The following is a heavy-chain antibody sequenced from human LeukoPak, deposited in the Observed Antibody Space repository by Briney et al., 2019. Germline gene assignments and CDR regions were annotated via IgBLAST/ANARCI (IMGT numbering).Heavy chain of an antibody. Sequence: PGGSLRLSCAASGFTFSSYVLSWVRQAPGKGLQWVSAIGGSGGDTYYADSLKGRFTISRDNSKNTVFLQMSSLRAEDTAVYYCARRGGLPAAPDFWGQGTLATVSS. V-gene: IGHV3-23*01. J-gene: IGHJ4*02. CDR2: IGGSGGDT. CDR1: GFTFSSYV. D-gene: IGHD2-2*01. CDR3: ARRGGLPAAPDF.